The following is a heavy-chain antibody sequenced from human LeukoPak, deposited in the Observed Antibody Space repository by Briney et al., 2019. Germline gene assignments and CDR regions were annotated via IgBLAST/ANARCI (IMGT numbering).Heavy chain of an antibody. CDR2: IYYSGST. Sequence: PSETLSLTCTVSGGSISSYYWSWIRQPPGKGLEWIGYIYYSGSTNYNPSLKSRVTISVDTSKNQFSLKLSSVTAADTAVYYCTRDKSAAAGREAYYYFGMDVWGQGTTVTVSS. V-gene: IGHV4-59*01. CDR3: TRDKSAAAGREAYYYFGMDV. D-gene: IGHD6-13*01. CDR1: GGSISSYY. J-gene: IGHJ6*02.